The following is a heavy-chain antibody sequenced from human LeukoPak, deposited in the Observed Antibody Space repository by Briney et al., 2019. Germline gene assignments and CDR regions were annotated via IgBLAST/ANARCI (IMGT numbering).Heavy chain of an antibody. CDR1: GYTFTTYA. CDR3: ARVPYYYDNNWFDP. V-gene: IGHV1-3*01. CDR2: INVGNANT. D-gene: IGHD3-22*01. J-gene: IGHJ5*02. Sequence: ASVKVSCKASGYTFTTYAIHWVRQAPGQRLEWMGWINVGNANTKYSQKLQGRVTITRDTSASTAYMELSTLRSEDTAVYYCARVPYYYDNNWFDPWSQGTLVTVSS.